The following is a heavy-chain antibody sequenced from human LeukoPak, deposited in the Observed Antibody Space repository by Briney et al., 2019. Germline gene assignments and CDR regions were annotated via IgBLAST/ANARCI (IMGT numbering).Heavy chain of an antibody. Sequence: GGSLRLSCAASGFTFGSYAMSWVRQAPGQGLEWVSLISTSGSRTYYADSVKGRFTISRDNSKNTLYLQMNSLRAEDTAVYYCARVSSGWPFDFWGQGTLVTVTS. CDR3: ARVSSGWPFDF. D-gene: IGHD6-19*01. CDR1: GFTFGSYA. CDR2: ISTSGSRT. V-gene: IGHV3-23*01. J-gene: IGHJ4*02.